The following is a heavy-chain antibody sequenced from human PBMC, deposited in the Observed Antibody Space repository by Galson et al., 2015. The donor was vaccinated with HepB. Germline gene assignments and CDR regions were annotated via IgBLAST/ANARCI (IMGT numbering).Heavy chain of an antibody. J-gene: IGHJ4*02. D-gene: IGHD3-3*01. V-gene: IGHV3-49*04. CDR2: IRSKAYGGTT. Sequence: SLRLSCAASGFTFGDYAMSWVRQAPGKGLEWVGFIRSKAYGGTTEYAASVKGRFTISRDDSKSIAYLQMNSLKTEDTAVYYCTRDRGRGVWRGYYFAGFYWGQGTLVTVSS. CDR3: TRDRGRGVWRGYYFAGFY. CDR1: GFTFGDYA.